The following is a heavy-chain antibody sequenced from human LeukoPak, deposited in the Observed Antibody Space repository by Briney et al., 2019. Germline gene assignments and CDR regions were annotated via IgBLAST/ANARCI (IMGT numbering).Heavy chain of an antibody. V-gene: IGHV3-23*01. J-gene: IGHJ4*02. CDR2: ISGSGDNT. CDR3: AKGSYYDSSGSFYFDY. D-gene: IGHD3-22*01. CDR1: GFTFSSYA. Sequence: GSLRLSCAASGFTFSSYAMSWVRQAPGKGLEWVSGISGSGDNTYYADSVKGRFTISRDNSKNTLYVQVNSLGAEDTAAYYCAKGSYYDSSGSFYFDYWGQGTLVTVSS.